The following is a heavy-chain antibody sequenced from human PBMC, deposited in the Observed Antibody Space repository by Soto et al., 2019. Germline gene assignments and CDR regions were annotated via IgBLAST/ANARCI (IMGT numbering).Heavy chain of an antibody. CDR2: IGTAGDT. CDR1: GFTFSSYD. D-gene: IGHD3-3*01. CDR3: ARGTYYDFWSGPNPDAFDI. Sequence: GGSLRLSCAASGFTFSSYDMHWVRQATGKGLEWVSAIGTAGDTYYPGSVKGRFTISRENAKNSLYLQMNSLRAGDTAVYYCARGTYYDFWSGPNPDAFDIWGQGTMVTVSS. V-gene: IGHV3-13*01. J-gene: IGHJ3*02.